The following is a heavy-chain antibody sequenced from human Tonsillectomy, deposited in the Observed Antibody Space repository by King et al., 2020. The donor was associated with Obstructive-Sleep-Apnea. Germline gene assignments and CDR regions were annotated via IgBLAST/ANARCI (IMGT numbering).Heavy chain of an antibody. CDR3: VRPANVLTGYPFEY. CDR2: IYYSGST. J-gene: IGHJ4*02. D-gene: IGHD3-9*01. V-gene: IGHV4-59*08. Sequence: VQLQESGPGLVKPSETLSLTCTVSGGSIRSYYWSWVRQPPGKGLEWIGYIYYSGSTNYNPSLKSRVTISLDTSKNQFSLKLSSVTAADTAVYYWVRPANVLTGYPFEYWGQGTLVTVSS. CDR1: GGSIRSYY.